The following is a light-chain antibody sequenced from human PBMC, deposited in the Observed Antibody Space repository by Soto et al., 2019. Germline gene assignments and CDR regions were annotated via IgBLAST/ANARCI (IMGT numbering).Light chain of an antibody. V-gene: IGLV9-49*01. Sequence: QSVLTQPPSASASLGASVTLTCTLSSGYSNYQVDWYQQRPGKGPRFVMRVGTGGIVGSKGDGIPDRFSVLGSGLNRYLTSKNIQEEDESDYHCGAHHGSGSHFVSWVFGGGTKLTVL. J-gene: IGLJ3*02. CDR3: GAHHGSGSHFVSWV. CDR2: VGTGGIVG. CDR1: SGYSNYQ.